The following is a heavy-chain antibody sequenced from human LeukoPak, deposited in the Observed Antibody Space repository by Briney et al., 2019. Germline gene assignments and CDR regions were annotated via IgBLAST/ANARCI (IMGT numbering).Heavy chain of an antibody. J-gene: IGHJ6*02. CDR1: GYTFTSYD. CDR2: MNPNSGNT. V-gene: IGHV1-8*01. CDR3: ARERCSGGSCYSGVRTGNYYYYGMDV. Sequence: ASVKVSCKASGYTFTSYDINWVRQATRQGLEWMGWMNPNSGNTGYAQKFQGRVTMTRNTSISTAYMELSSLRSEDTAVYYCARERCSGGSCYSGVRTGNYYYYGMDVWGQGTTVTVSS. D-gene: IGHD2-15*01.